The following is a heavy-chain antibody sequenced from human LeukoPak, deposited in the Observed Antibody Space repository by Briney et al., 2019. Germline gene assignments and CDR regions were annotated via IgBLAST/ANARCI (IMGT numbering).Heavy chain of an antibody. CDR1: GLTLSNYW. J-gene: IGHJ4*02. V-gene: IGHV3-7*01. Sequence: GGSLRLSCVAPGLTLSNYWMSWVRQAPGKGLEWVATIKPDGSEKYYVDSVKGRFTISRDNAKRSLYQQMDSLRAEDTAVYYCARDEGSYYNYWGQGTLVTVSS. CDR2: IKPDGSEK. CDR3: ARDEGSYYNY. D-gene: IGHD1-26*01.